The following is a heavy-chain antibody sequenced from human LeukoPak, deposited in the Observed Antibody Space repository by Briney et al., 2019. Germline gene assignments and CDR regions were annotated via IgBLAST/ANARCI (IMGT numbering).Heavy chain of an antibody. CDR2: IIPIFGTA. Sequence: GASVKVSCKASGDTFSSYAISWVRQAPGQGLEWMGGIIPIFGTANYAQKFQGRVTITTDESTSTAYMELSSLRSEDTAVYYCARDPDPYCSGGSCYAGEDAFDIWGQGTMVTVSS. V-gene: IGHV1-69*05. D-gene: IGHD2-15*01. J-gene: IGHJ3*02. CDR3: ARDPDPYCSGGSCYAGEDAFDI. CDR1: GDTFSSYA.